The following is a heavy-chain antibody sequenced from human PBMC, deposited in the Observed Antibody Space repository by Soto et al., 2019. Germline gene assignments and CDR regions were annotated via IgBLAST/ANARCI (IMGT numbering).Heavy chain of an antibody. CDR3: AKGQGSYYYYGMDV. CDR2: MSGGGGST. CDR1: GFTFSSYA. Sequence: GGSLSLSCAASGFTFSSYAMSWVRQAPGKGLEWVSTMSGGGGSTYYADSVKGRFTISRDNSKNTLYLQMNSLRAEDTAVYYCAKGQGSYYYYGMDVWGQGTTVTVSS. V-gene: IGHV3-23*01. J-gene: IGHJ6*01.